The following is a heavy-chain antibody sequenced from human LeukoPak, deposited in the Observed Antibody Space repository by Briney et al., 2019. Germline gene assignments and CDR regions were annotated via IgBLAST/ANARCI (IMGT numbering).Heavy chain of an antibody. V-gene: IGHV3-23*01. J-gene: IGHJ3*02. CDR2: ISGSGSST. Sequence: PGGSLRLSCAAPGFTFSNYGMTWVRQAPGTGLEWASSISGSGSSTFYADSVKGRFTISRDNSKNTLYLQMNSLRVEDTALYYCAKRGSTSGAIDIWGQGTMVTVSS. CDR3: AKRGSTSGAIDI. CDR1: GFTFSNYG. D-gene: IGHD1-1*01.